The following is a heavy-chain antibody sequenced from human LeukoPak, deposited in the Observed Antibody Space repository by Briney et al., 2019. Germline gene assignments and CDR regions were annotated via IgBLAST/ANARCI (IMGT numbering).Heavy chain of an antibody. V-gene: IGHV3-15*01. CDR2: VKSKTEGGTT. J-gene: IGHJ4*02. Sequence: GGSLRLSCVVSGFSFTNACMSWVRQAPGKRLEWIGRVKSKTEGGTTDYAAPVKGRFTISRDDSKNTLYLQMNSLKTEDTAVYYCNSLPYDSSTFFTDKWGQGTLVTVSS. CDR3: NSLPYDSSTFFTDK. D-gene: IGHD3-22*01. CDR1: GFSFTNAC.